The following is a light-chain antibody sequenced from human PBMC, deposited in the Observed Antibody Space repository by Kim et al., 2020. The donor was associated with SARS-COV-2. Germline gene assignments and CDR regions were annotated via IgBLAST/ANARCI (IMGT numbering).Light chain of an antibody. CDR2: QDS. V-gene: IGLV3-1*01. CDR1: KLGEKY. J-gene: IGLJ1*01. CDR3: QAWDRSTAYYV. Sequence: SYELTQPPSVSVSPGPPSRIPCSGDKLGEKYACWYQQKPGQSPVLVIYQDSKRPSGIPERFSGSNSGNTATLTISGTQAMDEADYYCQAWDRSTAYYVFGTGTKVTV.